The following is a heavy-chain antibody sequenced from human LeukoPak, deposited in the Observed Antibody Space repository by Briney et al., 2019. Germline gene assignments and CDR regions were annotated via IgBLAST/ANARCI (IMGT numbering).Heavy chain of an antibody. CDR1: GYTFTGYY. CDR3: ARESRGYCSSTSCYSKNWFDP. CDR2: INPNSGGT. J-gene: IGHJ5*02. D-gene: IGHD2-2*01. Sequence: GASVKVSCKASGYTFTGYYMHWVRQAPGQGLEWMGWINPNSGGTNYAQKFQGRVTMTRDTSISTAYMELSRLRSDDTAVYYCARESRGYCSSTSCYSKNWFDPWGQGTLVTVSS. V-gene: IGHV1-2*02.